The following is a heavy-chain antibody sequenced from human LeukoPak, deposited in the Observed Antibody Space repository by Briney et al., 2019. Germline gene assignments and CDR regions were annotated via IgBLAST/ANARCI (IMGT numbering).Heavy chain of an antibody. CDR3: AKDPKE. J-gene: IGHJ4*02. CDR1: GFTSSSYA. V-gene: IGHV3-23*01. CDR2: IIGSGGST. Sequence: GGSLRLSCAASGFTSSSYAISWVRHKPGKGLEWVSPIIGSGGSTYYAHTVKGQFTISRDNSKNTLYLQMNSLRAEDTAVYYWAKDPKEWGQGTMVTVSS.